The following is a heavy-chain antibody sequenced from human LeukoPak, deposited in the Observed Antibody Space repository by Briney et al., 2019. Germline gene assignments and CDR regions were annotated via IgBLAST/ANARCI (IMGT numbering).Heavy chain of an antibody. J-gene: IGHJ3*02. CDR1: GFTFSSYA. V-gene: IGHV3-30-3*01. CDR3: ARDGREAFDI. Sequence: GGSLRLSCAASGFTFSSYAMHWVRQAPGKGLEWVAVISYDGSNKYYADSVKGRFTISRDNPKNTLYLQMNSLRAEDTAVYYCARDGREAFDIWGQGTMVTVSS. CDR2: ISYDGSNK. D-gene: IGHD3-10*01.